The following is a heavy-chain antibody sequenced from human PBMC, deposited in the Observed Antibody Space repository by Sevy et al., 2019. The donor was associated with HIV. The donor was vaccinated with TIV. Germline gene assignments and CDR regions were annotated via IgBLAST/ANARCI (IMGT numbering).Heavy chain of an antibody. J-gene: IGHJ4*02. CDR3: ARTPLLSIPGTTDVYFDI. V-gene: IGHV1-69*01. D-gene: IGHD4-4*01. CDR2: IIPIFGTT. CDR1: GGTFSNYA. Sequence: KISCKASGGTFSNYALSWVRQAPGQGLEWMGGIIPIFGTTNFAQTFQGRVTITADESRSTAYMELSSLKPADTAVYYCARTPLLSIPGTTDVYFDIWGQGTLVTVSS.